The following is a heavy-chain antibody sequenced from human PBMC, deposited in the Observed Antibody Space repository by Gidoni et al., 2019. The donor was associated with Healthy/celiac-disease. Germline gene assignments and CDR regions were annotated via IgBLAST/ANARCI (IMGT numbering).Heavy chain of an antibody. CDR2: INPNSGGT. J-gene: IGHJ4*02. CDR1: GYPFTGYY. Sequence: QVQLVQSGAEVKKPGASVKVSCKASGYPFTGYYMHWVRQAPGQGLEWMGWINPNSGGTNYAQKFQGRVTMTRDTSISTAYMELSRLRSDDTAVYYCARDASTDCSGGSCYSEFDYWGQGTLVTVSS. V-gene: IGHV1-2*02. CDR3: ARDASTDCSGGSCYSEFDY. D-gene: IGHD2-15*01.